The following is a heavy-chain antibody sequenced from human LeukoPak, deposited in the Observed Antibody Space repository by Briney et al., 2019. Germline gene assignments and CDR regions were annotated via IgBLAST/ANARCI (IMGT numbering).Heavy chain of an antibody. J-gene: IGHJ5*01. CDR1: GASISGYH. CDR2: VYTSGST. V-gene: IGHV4-4*07. CDR3: ARGSKQWLNGFDY. D-gene: IGHD6-19*01. Sequence: SETLFLTCTVSGASISGYHWSWIRQPAGKGLEWIGRVYTSGSTNYNPSLKSRVTMSVDTSKNQFSLKVISVTAADAAVYYCARGSKQWLNGFDYWGQGTLVTVSS.